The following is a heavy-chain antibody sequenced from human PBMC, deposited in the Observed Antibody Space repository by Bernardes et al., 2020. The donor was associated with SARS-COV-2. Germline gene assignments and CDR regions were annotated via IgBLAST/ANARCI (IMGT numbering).Heavy chain of an antibody. CDR2: ISSYSTYI. V-gene: IGHV3-21*01. D-gene: IGHD3-10*01. CDR1: GFTFSNSS. J-gene: IGHJ5*02. Sequence: GGSLRLSCAASGFTFSNSSMNWVRQAPGKGLEWVSYISSYSTYIYYADSVKGRFTISRDNAKNSLYLQMNSLRAEDTAVYYCARDVGDFYGSGRRAWFDPRGQGTLVTVSS. CDR3: ARDVGDFYGSGRRAWFDP.